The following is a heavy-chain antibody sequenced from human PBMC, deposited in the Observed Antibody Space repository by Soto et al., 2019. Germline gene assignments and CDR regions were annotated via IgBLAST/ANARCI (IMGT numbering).Heavy chain of an antibody. J-gene: IGHJ4*02. CDR2: INPFDGSR. CDR3: SRVDPGETSPFDH. Sequence: GASVKVSCKASGGTFSSYYIHWVRQAPGQGLEWMGWINPFDGSRMFAQSFQGRVTMTRDTSTSTVYMEVSSLRSEDTAMYYCSRVDPGETSPFDHWGQGTLVTVSS. CDR1: GGTFSSYY. V-gene: IGHV1-46*03. D-gene: IGHD3-10*01.